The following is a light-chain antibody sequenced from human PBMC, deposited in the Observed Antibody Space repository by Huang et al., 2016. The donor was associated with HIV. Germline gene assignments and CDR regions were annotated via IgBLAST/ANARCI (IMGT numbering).Light chain of an antibody. Sequence: AIRMTQSPSSLSASTGDRVNITCRARQDINNFLAWYQQKPGKAPNLLIYAASIFETGVPSRFRGSGSGTEFNLSISCLQSEDFATYYCQQYYSYRTFGQGTQVEIK. CDR3: QQYYSYRT. J-gene: IGKJ1*01. V-gene: IGKV1-8*01. CDR1: QDINNF. CDR2: AAS.